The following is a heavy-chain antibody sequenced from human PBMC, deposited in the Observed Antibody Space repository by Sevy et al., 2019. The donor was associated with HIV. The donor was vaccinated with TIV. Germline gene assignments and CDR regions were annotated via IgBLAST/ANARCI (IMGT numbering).Heavy chain of an antibody. J-gene: IGHJ4*02. V-gene: IGHV3-23*01. CDR2: ISGRGGST. CDR3: AKDPESGLPPEAGYYFDY. D-gene: IGHD5-12*01. Sequence: GGSLRLSCAASGFTFSSYAMSWVRQAPGKGLEWVSAISGRGGSTYYADSVKGGFTISRDNSKNTLYLQMNSLIAEDTAVYYCAKDPESGLPPEAGYYFDYWGQGTLVTFSS. CDR1: GFTFSSYA.